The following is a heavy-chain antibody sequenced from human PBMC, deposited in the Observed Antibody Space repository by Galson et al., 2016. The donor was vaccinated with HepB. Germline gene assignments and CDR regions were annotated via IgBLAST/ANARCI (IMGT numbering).Heavy chain of an antibody. CDR1: GGSVRSGSYY. CDR2: IFYSGNS. J-gene: IGHJ4*02. CDR3: ARTSKYYYDSTGYLDY. V-gene: IGHV4-39*02. Sequence: SETLSLTCTVSGGSVRSGSYYWSWIRQPPGKGLEWIGHIFYSGNSFYNPSLKSRVTMSVDTSKNHFSLRLSSVTAADTAVYYCARTSKYYYDSTGYLDYWGQGTLVTVSS. D-gene: IGHD3-22*01.